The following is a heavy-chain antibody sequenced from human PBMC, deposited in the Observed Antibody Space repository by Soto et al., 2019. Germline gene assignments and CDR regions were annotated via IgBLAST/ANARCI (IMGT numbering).Heavy chain of an antibody. J-gene: IGHJ4*02. CDR2: TIPIFGTA. CDR1: GGTFSSYA. CDR3: AKDGYSITRNKPLDY. Sequence: GASVKVSCKASGGTFSSYAISWVRQAPGQGLEWMGGTIPIFGTASYAQKFQGRVTITADKSTSTAYMELNSLRAEDTAVYYCAKDGYSITRNKPLDYWGQGTLVTVSS. D-gene: IGHD2-2*01. V-gene: IGHV1-69*06.